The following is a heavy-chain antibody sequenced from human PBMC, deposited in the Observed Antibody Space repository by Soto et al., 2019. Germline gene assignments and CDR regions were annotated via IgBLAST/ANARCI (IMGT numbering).Heavy chain of an antibody. V-gene: IGHV3-7*01. CDR3: SRSLDS. CDR1: GFTFTSFW. CDR2: INPDGNEK. Sequence: SWGSLRLSCAASGFTFTSFWMDWVRQAPGKGLEWVANINPDGNEKHYVDSVKGRFTISRDNAKNSLYLQMSGLTAEDSALYYCSRSLDSWGQGTRVTVSS. J-gene: IGHJ4*02.